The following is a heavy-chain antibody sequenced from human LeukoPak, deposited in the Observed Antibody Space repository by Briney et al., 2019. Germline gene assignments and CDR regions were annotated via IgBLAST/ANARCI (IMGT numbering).Heavy chain of an antibody. CDR1: GYTFTTYD. D-gene: IGHD1-26*01. J-gene: IGHJ4*02. Sequence: AASVKVSCKASGYTFTTYDINWVRQAPGQGLEWLGWLSPTSGNTGYAQKFQGSVTMTRDTSTSTVYMELSSLTSDDTAVYYCARGEAIVGSYWGQGTLVTVSS. CDR2: LSPTSGNT. CDR3: ARGEAIVGSY. V-gene: IGHV1-8*01.